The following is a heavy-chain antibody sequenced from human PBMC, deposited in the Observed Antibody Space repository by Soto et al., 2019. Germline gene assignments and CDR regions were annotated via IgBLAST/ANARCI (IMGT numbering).Heavy chain of an antibody. CDR1: GYTFTNYG. CDR2: ISAYNGDT. J-gene: IGHJ6*03. D-gene: IGHD3-10*01. CDR3: ARVRKLGGYLYYSVDV. Sequence: QVQLLQSGAEVKKPGASVKVSCKASGYTFTNYGITWLRQAPGQGLEWMGWISAYNGDTHYTQRLQGRVSMTTDTSTSTAYMELSGLRSVDTAVYCCARVRKLGGYLYYSVDVWGKGTTVTVSS. V-gene: IGHV1-18*01.